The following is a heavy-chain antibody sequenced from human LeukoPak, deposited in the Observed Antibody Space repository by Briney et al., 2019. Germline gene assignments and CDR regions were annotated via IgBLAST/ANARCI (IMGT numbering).Heavy chain of an antibody. CDR1: GGSISSYS. J-gene: IGHJ5*02. CDR2: IFTSGNT. Sequence: SETLSLTCTVSGGSISSYSWSWIRQPAGKGLEWIGRIFTSGNTNYNPSLKSRVTMSVDTSKNQISLRLSSVTAADTAMYYCAKSSWSLFDPWGQGTLVTVSS. V-gene: IGHV4-4*07. D-gene: IGHD3-10*01. CDR3: AKSSWSLFDP.